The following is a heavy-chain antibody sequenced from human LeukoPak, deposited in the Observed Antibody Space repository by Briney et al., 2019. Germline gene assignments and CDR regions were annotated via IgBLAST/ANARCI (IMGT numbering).Heavy chain of an antibody. D-gene: IGHD3-22*01. Sequence: PSETLSLTCTVSGYSISSGYYWGWLRQPPGKGLEWMGSIYHSGSTYYNPSLKSRVTISVDTSKNQFSLKLSSVTAADTAVYYCARDGASYYYDSSGYAFDIWGQGTMVTVSS. CDR1: GYSISSGYY. CDR3: ARDGASYYYDSSGYAFDI. V-gene: IGHV4-38-2*02. J-gene: IGHJ3*02. CDR2: IYHSGST.